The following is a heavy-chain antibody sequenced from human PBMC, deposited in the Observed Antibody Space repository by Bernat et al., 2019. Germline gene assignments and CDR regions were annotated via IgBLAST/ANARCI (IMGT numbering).Heavy chain of an antibody. Sequence: VQLVESGGGVVQPGRSLRLSCAASGFTFSNAWMSWVRQAPGKGLEWVGRIKSKTDGGTTDYAAPVKGRFTISRDDSKNTLYLQMNSLKTEDTAVYYCTTLGESYYDFWSGLDYWGQGTLVTVSS. V-gene: IGHV3-15*01. CDR2: IKSKTDGGTT. D-gene: IGHD3-3*01. J-gene: IGHJ4*02. CDR3: TTLGESYYDFWSGLDY. CDR1: GFTFSNAW.